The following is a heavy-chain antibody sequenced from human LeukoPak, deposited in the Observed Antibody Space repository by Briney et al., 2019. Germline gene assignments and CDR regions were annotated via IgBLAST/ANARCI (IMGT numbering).Heavy chain of an antibody. D-gene: IGHD3-22*01. J-gene: IGHJ3*02. V-gene: IGHV4-39*07. CDR1: GGSISSSSYY. CDR2: IYYSGST. CDR3: ARSSGYSYDAFDI. Sequence: SETLSLTCTVSGGSISSSSYYWGWIRQPPGKGLEWIGSIYYSGSTYYNPSLKSRVTISVDTSKNQFSLKLSSVTAADTAVYYCARSSGYSYDAFDIWGQGTMVVVSS.